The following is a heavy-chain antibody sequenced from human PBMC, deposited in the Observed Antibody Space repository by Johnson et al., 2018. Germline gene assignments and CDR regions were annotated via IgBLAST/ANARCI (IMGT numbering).Heavy chain of an antibody. V-gene: IGHV3-9*01. Sequence: VQLVESGGGLVQPGGSLRLSCAASGFTFDDNAMHWVRQAPGKGLEWVSGISWNSGSIGYADSVKGRFTIPRDNAKNTRYLQMNSLSAEDTAVYYCAKGEHYYGSGSYYIGYMDVWGKGTTVTVSS. D-gene: IGHD3-10*01. J-gene: IGHJ6*03. CDR1: GFTFDDNA. CDR2: ISWNSGSI. CDR3: AKGEHYYGSGSYYIGYMDV.